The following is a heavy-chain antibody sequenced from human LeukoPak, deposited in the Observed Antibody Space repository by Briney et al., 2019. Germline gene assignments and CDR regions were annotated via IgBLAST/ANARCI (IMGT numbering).Heavy chain of an antibody. CDR1: GFIVSSNF. Sequence: PGGSLRLSCAASGFIVSSNFMSWVRQAPGKGLEWVAVISYDGSNKYYADSVKGRFTISRDNSKNTLYLQMNSLRAEDTAVYYCARDAAVAGTSGFDYWGQGTLVTVSS. J-gene: IGHJ4*02. CDR3: ARDAAVAGTSGFDY. CDR2: ISYDGSNK. V-gene: IGHV3-30-3*01. D-gene: IGHD6-19*01.